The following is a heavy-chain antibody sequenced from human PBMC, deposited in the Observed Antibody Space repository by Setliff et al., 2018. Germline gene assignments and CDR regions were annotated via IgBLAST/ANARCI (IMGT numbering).Heavy chain of an antibody. CDR1: GFTFSSYG. CDR2: ISGAGGNM. J-gene: IGHJ6*03. D-gene: IGHD2-21*02. V-gene: IGHV3-23*01. CDR3: VKGSDPYYFYYMDV. Sequence: GESLKISCAASGFTFSSYGMIWVRQAPGKGLEWVSTISGAGGNMYYADSVQGRFVISRDNSINMLYLQMNRLSAEDTAVFYCVKGSDPYYFYYMDVCGKGTTVTVSS.